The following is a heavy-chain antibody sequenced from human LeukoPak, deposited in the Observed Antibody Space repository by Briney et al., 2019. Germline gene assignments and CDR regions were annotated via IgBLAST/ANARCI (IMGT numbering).Heavy chain of an antibody. D-gene: IGHD4-23*01. CDR2: IIPIFGTA. J-gene: IGHJ6*02. V-gene: IGHV1-69*01. Sequence: SVKVSCKASGGTFSSYAISWVRQAPGQGLEWMGGIIPIFGTANYAQKFQGRVTITADESTSTAYMELSSLRSEDTAVYYCARNRPAATTAVAHHYYYYYGMDVWGQGTTVTVSS. CDR1: GGTFSSYA. CDR3: ARNRPAATTAVAHHYYYYYGMDV.